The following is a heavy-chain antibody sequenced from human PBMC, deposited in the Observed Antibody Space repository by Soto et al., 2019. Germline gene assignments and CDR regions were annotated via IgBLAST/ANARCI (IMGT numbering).Heavy chain of an antibody. D-gene: IGHD2-15*01. Sequence: SETLSLTCTVSGGSISSYYWSWIRQPPGKGLEWIGYIYYSGSTNYNPSLKSRVTISVDTSKNQFSLKLSSVTAADTAVYYCARGYCSGGSCYRPDYMDVWGKGTTVTVSS. CDR3: ARGYCSGGSCYRPDYMDV. CDR2: IYYSGST. CDR1: GGSISSYY. J-gene: IGHJ6*03. V-gene: IGHV4-59*01.